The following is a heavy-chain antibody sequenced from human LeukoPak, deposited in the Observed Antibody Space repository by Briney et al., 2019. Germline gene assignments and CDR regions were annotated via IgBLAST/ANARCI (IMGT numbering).Heavy chain of an antibody. Sequence: PSQTLSLTCTVSGGSISSGGYYWSWIRQHPGKGLEWIGYIYYSGSTYYNPSLKSRVTISVDTSKNQFSLKLSSVTAADTAAYYCARVSRAARKGYFDLWGRGTLVTVSS. CDR3: ARVSRAARKGYFDL. CDR2: IYYSGST. V-gene: IGHV4-31*03. J-gene: IGHJ2*01. CDR1: GGSISSGGYY. D-gene: IGHD6-6*01.